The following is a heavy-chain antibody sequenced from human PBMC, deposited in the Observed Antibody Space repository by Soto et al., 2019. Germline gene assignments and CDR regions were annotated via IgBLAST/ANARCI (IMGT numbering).Heavy chain of an antibody. J-gene: IGHJ3*02. D-gene: IGHD2-15*01. CDR1: GGSISSYY. Sequence: QVQLQESGPGLVKPSETLSLTCTVSGGSISSYYWSWIRQPAGKGLEWIGRIYTSGSTSYNPSLKSRVTMSVDTSKNQFSLKLSSVTAADTAVYYCARDCSGGSCYNDAFDIWGQGTMVTVSS. CDR3: ARDCSGGSCYNDAFDI. V-gene: IGHV4-4*07. CDR2: IYTSGST.